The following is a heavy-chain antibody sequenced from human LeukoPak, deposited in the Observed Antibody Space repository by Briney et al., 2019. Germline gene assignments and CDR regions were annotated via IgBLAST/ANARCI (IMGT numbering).Heavy chain of an antibody. CDR3: ARGSVYTSSWHPY. CDR1: GGSISGSNW. V-gene: IGHV4-4*02. Sequence: SETLSLTCAVSGGSISGSNWWSWVRQPPGKGLEWIGEIYHSGSTNYNPSLKSRVTISVDTSRNQFSLKLSSVTAADTAVYYCARGSVYTSSWHPYWGQGTLVTVSS. CDR2: IYHSGST. J-gene: IGHJ1*01. D-gene: IGHD6-13*01.